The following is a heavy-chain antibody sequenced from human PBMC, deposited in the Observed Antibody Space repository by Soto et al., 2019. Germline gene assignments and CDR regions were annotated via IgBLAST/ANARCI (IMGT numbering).Heavy chain of an antibody. V-gene: IGHV4-59*01. CDR3: ARERVYGSGSSRPFPWFDP. CDR1: GGSISSYY. Sequence: PSETLSLTCTVSGGSISSYYWSWIRQPPGKGLEWIGYIYYSGSTNYNPSLKSRVTISVDTSKNQFSLKLSSVTAADTAVYYCARERVYGSGSSRPFPWFDPWGQGTLVTVSS. CDR2: IYYSGST. J-gene: IGHJ5*02. D-gene: IGHD3-10*01.